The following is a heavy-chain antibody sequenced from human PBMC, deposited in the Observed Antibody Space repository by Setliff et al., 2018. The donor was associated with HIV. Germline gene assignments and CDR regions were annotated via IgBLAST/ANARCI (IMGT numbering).Heavy chain of an antibody. D-gene: IGHD6-19*01. CDR2: IDHTGSA. CDR1: GGSFSASY. CDR3: ARGPRVSAAVVETPSAY. J-gene: IGHJ4*02. V-gene: IGHV4-34*01. Sequence: PSETLSLTCAVSGGSFSASYWTWIRQSPHKGLEWVGEIDHTGSAYYNPSLTSRVTISVDTSKNRFSLELSSVTAADTALYYCARGPRVSAAVVETPSAYWGQGTRVTVSS.